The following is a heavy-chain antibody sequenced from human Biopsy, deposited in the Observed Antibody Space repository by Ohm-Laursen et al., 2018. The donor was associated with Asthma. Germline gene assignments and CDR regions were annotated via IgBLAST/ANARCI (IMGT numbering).Heavy chain of an antibody. J-gene: IGHJ3*02. CDR3: AKPMLHLNYYDSSGSPTPSGAFDI. CDR1: GFSFSNYW. CDR2: INQDGREK. Sequence: SLRLSCAATGFSFSNYWTSWVSQAPGKGLEWVANINQDGREKYYVDSVRGRFTISRDNAKNSLYLQMNSLRAEDTAIYYCAKPMLHLNYYDSSGSPTPSGAFDIWGQGSMVTVSS. D-gene: IGHD3-22*01. V-gene: IGHV3-7*05.